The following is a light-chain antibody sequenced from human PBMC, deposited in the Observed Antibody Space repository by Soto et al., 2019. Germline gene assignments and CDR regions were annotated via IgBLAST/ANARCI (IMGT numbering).Light chain of an antibody. J-gene: IGKJ1*01. CDR2: KAS. CDR1: QSISGW. CDR3: QQYNSYSSTWS. V-gene: IGKV1-5*03. Sequence: DIQMTQSPSTLSASVGDRVTITCRASQSISGWLAWYQQKPGKAPKLLIYKASNLESGVPSRFSGSGSGTECTLTINSLQPDDFATYYCQQYNSYSSTWSFGQVTKVEIK.